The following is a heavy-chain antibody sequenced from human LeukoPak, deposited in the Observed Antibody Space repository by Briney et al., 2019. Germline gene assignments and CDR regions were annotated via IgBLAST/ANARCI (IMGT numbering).Heavy chain of an antibody. CDR2: ISGSGGTT. V-gene: IGHV3-23*01. D-gene: IGHD6-19*01. CDR3: AMWPPVSSGWLGKGLDY. J-gene: IGHJ4*02. CDR1: GFTFSSYA. Sequence: GGSLRLSCAASGFTFSSYAMTWVRQAPGKGLEWVSAISGSGGTTYYVDSVKGRFTISRDNSKNTLNLQMNSPRAEDTAVFYCAMWPPVSSGWLGKGLDYWGQGTLVTVSS.